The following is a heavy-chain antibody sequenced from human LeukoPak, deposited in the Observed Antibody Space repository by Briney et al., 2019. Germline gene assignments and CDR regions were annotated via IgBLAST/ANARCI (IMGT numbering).Heavy chain of an antibody. CDR2: INPKSGGT. CDR3: ASGLERSEMATIS. V-gene: IGHV1-2*02. CDR1: GYTFTGYY. D-gene: IGHD5-24*01. Sequence: ASVKVSCKASGYTFTGYYMHWVRQAPGQGLEWMGWINPKSGGTNYAQKFQGRVTMTRDTSISTAYMKLSRLRSDDTAVYYCASGLERSEMATISWGQGTLVTVSS. J-gene: IGHJ4*02.